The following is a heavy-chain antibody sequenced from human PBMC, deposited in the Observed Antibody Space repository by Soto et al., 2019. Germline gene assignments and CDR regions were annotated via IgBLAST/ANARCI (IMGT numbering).Heavy chain of an antibody. CDR3: ARGWNDFPH. V-gene: IGHV1-69*01. J-gene: IGHJ1*01. D-gene: IGHD1-1*01. Sequence: PGESLKISCKGSGYSFTSYWIGWVRQAPGQGLECMGGIIPVFGTANYAQKFQGRVTINADESTSTVYMELSSLRSEDTAVYYCARGWNDFPHWGQGTLVTVS. CDR2: IIPVFGTA. CDR1: GYSFTSYW.